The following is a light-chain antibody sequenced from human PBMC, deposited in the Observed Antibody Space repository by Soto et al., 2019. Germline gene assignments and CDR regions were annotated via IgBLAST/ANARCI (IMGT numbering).Light chain of an antibody. CDR2: VAS. CDR1: QSVGGSY. Sequence: EIVLTQSPGTLSLSPGERATLSCRASQSVGGSYLAWFQQKPGQAPRLLSYVASTRATVVPDGFSGSGSATDFSLTINRLEPEDFAVYYCQHYGSSPWTFGQGTKVEIK. V-gene: IGKV3-20*01. J-gene: IGKJ1*01. CDR3: QHYGSSPWT.